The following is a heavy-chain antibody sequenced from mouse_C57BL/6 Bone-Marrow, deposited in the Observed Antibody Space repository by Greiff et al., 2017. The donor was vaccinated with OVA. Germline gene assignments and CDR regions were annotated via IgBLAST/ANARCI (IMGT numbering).Heavy chain of an antibody. CDR2: IWSGGST. D-gene: IGHD1-1*01. CDR3: ARNFGVTTVVPGTWFAY. CDR1: GFSLTSYG. J-gene: IGHJ3*01. Sequence: QVQLKESGPGLVQPSQSLSITCTVSGFSLTSYGVHWVRQSPGKGLEWLGVIWSGGSTDYNAAFISRLSISKDNSKSQVFFKMNSLQADDTAIYYCARNFGVTTVVPGTWFAYWGQGTLVTVSA. V-gene: IGHV2-2*01.